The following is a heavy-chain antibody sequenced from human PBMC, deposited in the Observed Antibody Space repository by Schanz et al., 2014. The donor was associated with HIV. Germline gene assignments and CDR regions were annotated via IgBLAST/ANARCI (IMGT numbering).Heavy chain of an antibody. Sequence: EEQLLESGGGLVQPGGSLRLSCAASGFTFSGHLMHWVRRAPGKGLEWVSGISGSGGTTYYADSVKGRFTISRDNSKNTLSLQMNSLRVEDTAEYYCARIGQATGTDSWGQGTLVTVSS. D-gene: IGHD2-8*02. V-gene: IGHV3-23*01. CDR1: GFTFSGHL. CDR3: ARIGQATGTDS. J-gene: IGHJ5*01. CDR2: ISGSGGTT.